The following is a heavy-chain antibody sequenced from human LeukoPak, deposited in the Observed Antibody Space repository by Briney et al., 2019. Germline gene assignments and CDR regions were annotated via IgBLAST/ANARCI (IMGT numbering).Heavy chain of an antibody. Sequence: SETLSLTRTVSGGSTASYYWNWIRQPPGKGLEWIGYIYYTGSTKYNSSLKSRVTISVDTSQNQISLKLSSVTAADTAVYYCARHNLVGAPFDYWGQGTLVTVSS. CDR3: ARHNLVGAPFDY. V-gene: IGHV4-59*08. CDR1: GGSTASYY. D-gene: IGHD1-26*01. CDR2: IYYTGST. J-gene: IGHJ4*02.